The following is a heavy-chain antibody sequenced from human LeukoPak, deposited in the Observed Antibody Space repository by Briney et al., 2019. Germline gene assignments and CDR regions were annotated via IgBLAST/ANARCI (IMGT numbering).Heavy chain of an antibody. CDR1: GYTFTGYY. J-gene: IGHJ5*02. D-gene: IGHD6-6*01. Sequence: ASVKVSCEASGYTFTGYYMHWVRQAPGQGLEWMGWINPNSGGTNYAQKFQGRVTMTRDTSISTAYMELSRLRSDDTAVYYCARDIEYSSSSGWFDPWGQGTLVTVSS. V-gene: IGHV1-2*02. CDR2: INPNSGGT. CDR3: ARDIEYSSSSGWFDP.